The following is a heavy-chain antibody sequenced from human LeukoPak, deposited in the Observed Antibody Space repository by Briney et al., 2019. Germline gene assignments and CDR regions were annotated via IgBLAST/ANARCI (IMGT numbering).Heavy chain of an antibody. CDR3: ARDLGVYIVVTHHDAFDI. J-gene: IGHJ3*02. D-gene: IGHD3-22*01. CDR1: GFTFSSYE. Sequence: GGSLRLSCAASGFTFSSYEMNWVRQAPGKGLEWVSYISSSGSVIYYADSVKGRFTISRDNAKNSLYLQMNSLRAEDTAVYYCARDLGVYIVVTHHDAFDIWGQGTMVTVSS. V-gene: IGHV3-48*03. CDR2: ISSSGSVI.